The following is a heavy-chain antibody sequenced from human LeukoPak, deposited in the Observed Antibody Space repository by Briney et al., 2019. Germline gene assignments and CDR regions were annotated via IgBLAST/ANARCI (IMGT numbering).Heavy chain of an antibody. V-gene: IGHV1-69*02. CDR2: IIPILGIA. CDR3: ADLDCSGGSCYLDY. J-gene: IGHJ4*02. D-gene: IGHD2-15*01. CDR1: GGTFSSYT. Sequence: GSSVKVSGKASGGTFSSYTISWVRQAPGQGLEWMGRIIPILGIANYAQKFQGRVTITADKSTSTAYMELSSLRSEDTAVYYCADLDCSGGSCYLDYWGQGTLVTVSS.